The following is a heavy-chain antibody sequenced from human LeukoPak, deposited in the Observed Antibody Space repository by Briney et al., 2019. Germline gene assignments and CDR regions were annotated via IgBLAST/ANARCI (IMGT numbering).Heavy chain of an antibody. CDR2: MNPNSGNT. J-gene: IGHJ6*02. CDR1: GYTFTSYD. V-gene: IGHV1-8*01. CDR3: ARSVTIQNYYYYGMDV. D-gene: IGHD4-11*01. Sequence: GASVKVSRKASGYTFTSYDINWVRQATRQGLEWMGWMNPNSGNTGYAQKFQGRVAMTRNTSISTAYMELSSLRSEDTAVYYCARSVTIQNYYYYGMDVWGQGTTVTVSS.